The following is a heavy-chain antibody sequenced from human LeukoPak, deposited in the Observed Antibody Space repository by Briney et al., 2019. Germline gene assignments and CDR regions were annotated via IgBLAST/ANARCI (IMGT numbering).Heavy chain of an antibody. CDR1: GYTFTGYY. V-gene: IGHV1-2*02. CDR3: ARDPLVGATGIIDY. Sequence: ASVRVSCTASGYTFTGYYMHWVRQAPGQGLEWMGWINPNSGGTNYAQKFQGRVTMTRDTSISTAYMELSRLRSDDTAVYYCARDPLVGATGIIDYWGQGTLVTVSS. CDR2: INPNSGGT. J-gene: IGHJ4*02. D-gene: IGHD1-26*01.